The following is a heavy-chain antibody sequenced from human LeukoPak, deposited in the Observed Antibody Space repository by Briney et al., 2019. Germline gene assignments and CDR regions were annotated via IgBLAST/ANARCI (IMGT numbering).Heavy chain of an antibody. CDR3: ARDSVLHAVTLPAY. Sequence: ASVKVSCKASGYSFTGYYLHWVRQAPGQGLEWMGIIIPSGGSTRYPQKFQGRVTLTRDTSTSTAYMELSSLRSDDTAVYFRARDSVLHAVTLPAYWGQGTLVTVSS. D-gene: IGHD6-19*01. CDR1: GYSFTGYY. V-gene: IGHV1-46*01. CDR2: IIPSGGST. J-gene: IGHJ4*02.